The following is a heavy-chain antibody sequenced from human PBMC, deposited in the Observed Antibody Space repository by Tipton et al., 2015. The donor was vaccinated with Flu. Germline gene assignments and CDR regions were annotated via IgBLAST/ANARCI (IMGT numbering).Heavy chain of an antibody. CDR1: GGSISSYY. J-gene: IGHJ6*02. CDR3: SSATTVTTSGMDV. Sequence: TLSLTCTVSGGSISSYYWGWNRQPPGKGLEWMGYNYYSGSTNYNHSLRSRVTISVDTSKNQFSLKLNSVTAAATAVYYCSSATTVTTSGMDVWGQGTTVTVSS. D-gene: IGHD4-11*01. CDR2: NYYSGST. V-gene: IGHV4-59*01.